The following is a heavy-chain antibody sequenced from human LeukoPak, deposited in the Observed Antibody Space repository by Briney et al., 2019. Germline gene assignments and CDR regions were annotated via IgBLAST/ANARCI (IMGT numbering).Heavy chain of an antibody. J-gene: IGHJ5*02. CDR2: IYSGGST. V-gene: IGHV3-53*05. CDR3: ARVVESGRITMA. CDR1: GFSVHTNY. D-gene: IGHD3-10*01. Sequence: GGSLRLSCAASGFSVHTNYISWVRQAPGKGLEWVSVIYSGGSTYYADSVKGRFTISRDNSKNTLYLQMNSLRAEDTAAYYCARVVESGRITMAWGQGTLVTVSS.